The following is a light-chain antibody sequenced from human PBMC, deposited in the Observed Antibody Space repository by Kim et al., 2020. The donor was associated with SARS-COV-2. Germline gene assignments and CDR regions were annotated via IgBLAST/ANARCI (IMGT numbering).Light chain of an antibody. CDR2: DVS. Sequence: GQSITISCTGTSSDVGSYNYVSWYQQHPGKAPKLMIYDVSNRPSGVSNRFSGPKSGNTASLTISGLQAEDEADYYCSSYTRSSTLVFGGGTQLTVL. V-gene: IGLV2-14*03. CDR1: SSDVGSYNY. CDR3: SSYTRSSTLV. J-gene: IGLJ3*02.